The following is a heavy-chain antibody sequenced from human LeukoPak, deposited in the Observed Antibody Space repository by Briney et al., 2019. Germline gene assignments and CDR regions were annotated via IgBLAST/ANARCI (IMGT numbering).Heavy chain of an antibody. D-gene: IGHD3-22*01. CDR3: ARARGDYYDSSGYYSDFDY. V-gene: IGHV4-34*01. CDR1: GGPFSGYY. CDR2: INHSGSA. Sequence: PSETLSLTCAVYGGPFSGYYWSWIRQPPGKGLEWIGEINHSGSANYNPSLKSRVTISVDMSKNQFSLKLSSVTAADTAVYYCARARGDYYDSSGYYSDFDYWGQGTLVTVSS. J-gene: IGHJ4*02.